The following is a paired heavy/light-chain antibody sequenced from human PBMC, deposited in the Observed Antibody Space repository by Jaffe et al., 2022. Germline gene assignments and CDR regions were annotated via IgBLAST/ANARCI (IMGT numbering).Light chain of an antibody. Sequence: QPALTQPASVSGSPGQSITISCTGTSSDIGTYDLVSWYQQHPGRAPKLIIYEVNERPSGVSNRFSGSKSGNTASLTISGLQAEDEAGYYCFSFAGFDFPAVFGGGTQLTVL. J-gene: IGLJ7*01. CDR1: SSDIGTYDL. V-gene: IGLV2-23*02. CDR2: EVN. CDR3: FSFAGFDFPAV.
Heavy chain of an antibody. CDR2: ISNDGSSK. Sequence: QVQLVESGGGVVQPGRSLRLSCVASGFTFSNYDMHWVRQAPGKGLEWVTGISNDGSSKYYGDSVKGRFTISRDNSKNTVYLQMNSLRAEDTALYYCAKDGGSDYFATLDNWGQGTLVTVSS. CDR1: GFTFSNYD. V-gene: IGHV3-30*18. D-gene: IGHD4-17*01. J-gene: IGHJ4*02. CDR3: AKDGGSDYFATLDN.